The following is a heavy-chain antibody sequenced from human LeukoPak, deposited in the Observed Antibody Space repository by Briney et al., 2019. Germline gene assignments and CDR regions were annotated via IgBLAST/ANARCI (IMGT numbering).Heavy chain of an antibody. V-gene: IGHV4-59*01. J-gene: IGHJ5*02. D-gene: IGHD6-19*01. CDR2: IYYSGST. CDR3: AREYSSGWYRWFDP. Sequence: SETLSPTCTVSGGSISSYYWSWIRQPPGKGLEWIGYIYYSGSTNYNPSLKSRVTISVDTSKNQFSLKLNSVTAADTTVYYCAREYSSGWYRWFDPWGQGTLVTVSS. CDR1: GGSISSYY.